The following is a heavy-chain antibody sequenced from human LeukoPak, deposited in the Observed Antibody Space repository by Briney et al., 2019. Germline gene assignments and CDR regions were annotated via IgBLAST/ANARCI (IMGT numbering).Heavy chain of an antibody. CDR2: IIPIFGTA. J-gene: IGHJ4*02. CDR3: ARNRYLSGSYYYFDY. D-gene: IGHD1-26*01. CDR1: GGTFSSYA. Sequence: GASVKVSCKASGGTFSSYAISWVRQAPGQGLEWMGGIIPIFGTANYAQKFQGRVTITADESTSTAYMELSSLRSEDTAVYYCARNRYLSGSYYYFDYWGQGTLVTVSS. V-gene: IGHV1-69*13.